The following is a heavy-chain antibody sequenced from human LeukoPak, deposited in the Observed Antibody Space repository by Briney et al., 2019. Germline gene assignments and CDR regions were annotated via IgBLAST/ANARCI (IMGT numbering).Heavy chain of an antibody. J-gene: IGHJ4*02. Sequence: GGSLRLSCAASGFDFRSYSMNWVRQAPGKGLEWVSYISSLSGTIDYADSVKGRFTISRDNSKNTLYLQMNSLRAEDTAVYYCAYAVAGTDYWGQGTLVTVSS. CDR1: GFDFRSYS. D-gene: IGHD6-19*01. V-gene: IGHV3-48*01. CDR3: AYAVAGTDY. CDR2: ISSLSGTI.